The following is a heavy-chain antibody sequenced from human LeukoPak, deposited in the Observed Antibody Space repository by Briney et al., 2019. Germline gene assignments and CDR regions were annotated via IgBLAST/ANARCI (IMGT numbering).Heavy chain of an antibody. Sequence: SETLSLTCAVYGGSFSGYYWTWIRQPPGKGLEWIGEINHGGSTNYNPSLKSRVTISLDTSKNQFSLKVSSVTAADTAVYYCARTSRFNWNSTYFLPWAQRPLVTVSS. V-gene: IGHV4-34*01. CDR2: INHGGST. CDR3: ARTSRFNWNSTYFLP. CDR1: GGSFSGYY. J-gene: IGHJ5*02. D-gene: IGHD1-7*01.